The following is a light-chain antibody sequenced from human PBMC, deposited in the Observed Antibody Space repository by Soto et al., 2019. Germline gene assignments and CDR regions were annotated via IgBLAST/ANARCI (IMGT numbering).Light chain of an antibody. V-gene: IGLV4-69*01. J-gene: IGLJ2*01. CDR3: QTWATGIVV. CDR1: SGHSNYA. CDR2: LNSDGSH. Sequence: QPVLTQSPSASASLGASVKLTCTLSSGHSNYAIAWHQQQPEKGPRYLMKLNSDGSHTKGDGIPDRFSGSISGSERYLTISTLQSEDEADYYCQTWATGIVVFGGGTKLTVL.